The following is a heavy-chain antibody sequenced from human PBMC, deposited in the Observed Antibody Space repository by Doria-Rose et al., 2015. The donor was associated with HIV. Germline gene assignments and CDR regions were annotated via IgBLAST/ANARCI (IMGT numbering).Heavy chain of an antibody. CDR2: TYYTGTS. CDR3: ARMGSYRELDY. CDR1: GASVSSRGYY. V-gene: IGHV4-31*03. J-gene: IGHJ4*02. D-gene: IGHD3-3*01. Sequence: QVQLQESGPGLVKPSETLSLTCSVSGASVSSRGYYWNWIRQVPGKGLESLGYTYYTGTSGYSPPLKSRLNMAVDTSKNQFSLKLSFVTVADTAVYYCARMGSYRELDYWGQGALVIVSA.